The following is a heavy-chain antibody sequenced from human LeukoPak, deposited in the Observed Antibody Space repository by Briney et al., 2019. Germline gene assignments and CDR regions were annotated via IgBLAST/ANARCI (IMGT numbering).Heavy chain of an antibody. V-gene: IGHV3-66*01. CDR2: IYSGGST. CDR1: GFTVSSNY. CDR3: AAVYSYGTQENHY. J-gene: IGHJ4*02. D-gene: IGHD5-18*01. Sequence: GGSLRLSCAASGFTVSSNYMSWVRQAPGKGLEWVSVIYSGGSTYYADSVKGRFTISRDNSKNMLYLQMNSLRAEDTAVYYCAAVYSYGTQENHYWGQGTLVTVSS.